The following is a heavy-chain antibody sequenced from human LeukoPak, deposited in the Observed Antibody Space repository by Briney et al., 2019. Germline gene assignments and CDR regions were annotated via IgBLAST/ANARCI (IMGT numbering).Heavy chain of an antibody. CDR2: ISPSGGST. D-gene: IGHD4-17*01. CDR1: GYTFTSYY. J-gene: IGHJ4*02. Sequence: ASVKVSCKCSGYTFTSYYMHSVRQAPGQQLEWMGVISPSGGSTNYAQTVRGRVTMTRDTSTNTLYMQLSSLRSDDTALYYCAREVTTSSYYFDYWGQGTLVTVSS. V-gene: IGHV1-46*01. CDR3: AREVTTSSYYFDY.